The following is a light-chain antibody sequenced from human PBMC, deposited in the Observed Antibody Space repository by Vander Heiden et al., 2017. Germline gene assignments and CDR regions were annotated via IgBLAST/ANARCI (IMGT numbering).Light chain of an antibody. CDR1: QSVSSSY. CDR3: QQYGSSIT. Sequence: DIVLTQSPGTLSLSPGERATLSCSASQSVSSSYLAWYQQKPGQAPRLLIYGATSRATGIPDRCSGSGSGTDFTLTVTRLEPEDFAVYYCQQYGSSITFGRGTRLEIK. CDR2: GAT. V-gene: IGKV3-20*01. J-gene: IGKJ5*01.